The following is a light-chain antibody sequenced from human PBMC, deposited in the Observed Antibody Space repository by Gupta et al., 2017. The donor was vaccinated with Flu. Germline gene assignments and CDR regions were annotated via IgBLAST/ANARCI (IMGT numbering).Light chain of an antibody. Sequence: VTSACCGCSSNNGRNYVYWYHQVPGPAPKLLIYRNDRRPSGVPDRFSGSKSGSSASLAISGLRSEDEANYYCAAWDDSLRGRLFGGGTKVTVL. CDR3: AAWDDSLRGRL. V-gene: IGLV1-47*01. CDR2: RND. CDR1: SSNNGRNY. J-gene: IGLJ3*02.